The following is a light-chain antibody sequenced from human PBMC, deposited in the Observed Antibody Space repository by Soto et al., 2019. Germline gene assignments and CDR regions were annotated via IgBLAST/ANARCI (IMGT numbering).Light chain of an antibody. J-gene: IGKJ5*01. CDR3: QQYNYRPPA. CDR2: GAS. V-gene: IGKV3-15*01. CDR1: QSVSGN. Sequence: EIVMTQSPATLSVSPGERAAPSCRASQSVSGNLAWYQQTPGQAPRLLIYGASTRATGIPARFSGSGFGTEFTLTISSLKSEDFAVYYCQQYNYRPPAFGQGTRLEIK.